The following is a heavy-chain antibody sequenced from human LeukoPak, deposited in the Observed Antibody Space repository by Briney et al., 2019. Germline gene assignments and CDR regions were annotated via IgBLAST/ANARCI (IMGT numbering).Heavy chain of an antibody. CDR1: GYTFTSNG. Sequence: ASVKVSCKASGYTFTSNGISWVRQAPGQGLEWMGWISAYNGNTNYAQKLQGRVTMTTDTSTSTAYMELRSLRSDDTAVYYCARDVRAANDPHFDYWGQGTLVTVSS. J-gene: IGHJ4*02. CDR2: ISAYNGNT. CDR3: ARDVRAANDPHFDY. V-gene: IGHV1-18*01. D-gene: IGHD2/OR15-2a*01.